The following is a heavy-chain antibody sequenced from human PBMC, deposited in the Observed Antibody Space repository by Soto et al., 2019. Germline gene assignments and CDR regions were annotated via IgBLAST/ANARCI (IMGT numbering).Heavy chain of an antibody. CDR1: GYTLTELA. D-gene: IGHD5-18*01. CDR2: FDPEDGET. CDR3: TAGIRGYNYGFSDY. J-gene: IGHJ4*02. V-gene: IGHV1-24*01. Sequence: GASVKVSCKVSGYTLTELAMHWVRQAPGKGLEWMGRFDPEDGETIYAQKFQGRATMTEDTSTDTASMELSSLGSEDTAVYYCTAGIRGYNYGFSDYWGQGTLVTVSS.